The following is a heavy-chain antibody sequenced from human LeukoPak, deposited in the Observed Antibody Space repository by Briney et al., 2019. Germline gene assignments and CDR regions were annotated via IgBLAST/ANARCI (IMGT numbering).Heavy chain of an antibody. V-gene: IGHV3-30*14. CDR2: ISYDGSNK. CDR3: ARDRNYYGMDV. J-gene: IGHJ6*02. CDR1: GFTFSSYA. Sequence: AGGSLRLSCAASGFTFSSYAMHWVRQAPGKGLEWVAVISYDGSNKYYADSVKGRFTNSRDNSKNTLYLQMNSLRAEDTAVYYCARDRNYYGMDVWGQGTTVTVSS.